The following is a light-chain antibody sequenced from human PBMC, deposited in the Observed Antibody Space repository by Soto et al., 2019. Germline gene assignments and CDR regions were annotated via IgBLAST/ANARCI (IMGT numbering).Light chain of an antibody. Sequence: QSALTQPASVSGSPGQSITISCTGTSSDVGGYNYVSWYQQHPGKAPKLMISEVSNRPSGVSNRFAGSKSGNTASLTISGHKAEEEADYYCSSYTRSSTLVFGGWTKLTV. V-gene: IGLV2-14*01. CDR3: SSYTRSSTLV. CDR1: SSDVGGYNY. CDR2: EVS. J-gene: IGLJ2*01.